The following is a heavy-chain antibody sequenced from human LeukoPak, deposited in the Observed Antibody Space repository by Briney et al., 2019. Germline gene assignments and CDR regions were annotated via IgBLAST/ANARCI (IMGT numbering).Heavy chain of an antibody. CDR3: VRNRVVGAPNFDY. CDR1: GGSISSYY. D-gene: IGHD1-26*01. CDR2: IYYSGST. Sequence: SETLSLTCTVSGGSISSYYWTWIRQPPGKGLEWLGYIYYSGSTNYNPSLKSRVTISLDTSKSQFSLRLTSVTAADMAVYYCVRNRVVGAPNFDYWGQGTLVTVFS. J-gene: IGHJ4*02. V-gene: IGHV4-59*01.